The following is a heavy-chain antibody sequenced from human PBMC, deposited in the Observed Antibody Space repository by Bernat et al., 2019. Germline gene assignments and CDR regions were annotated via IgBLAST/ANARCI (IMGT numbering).Heavy chain of an antibody. Sequence: EVQLVESGGGLVKPGGSLRLSCAASGFTFSSYSMNWVRQAPGKGLEWVSYISSSSYIYYADSVKGRFTISRDNAKNSLYLQMNSLRAEDTAVYYCARDGAFDFWSGYRYYYMDVWGKGTTVTVSS. CDR2: ISSSSYI. J-gene: IGHJ6*03. CDR1: GFTFSSYS. D-gene: IGHD3-3*01. V-gene: IGHV3-21*05. CDR3: ARDGAFDFWSGYRYYYMDV.